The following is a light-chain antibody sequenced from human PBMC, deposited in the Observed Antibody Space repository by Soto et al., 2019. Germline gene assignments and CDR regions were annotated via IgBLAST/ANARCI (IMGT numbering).Light chain of an antibody. Sequence: EIVMTQSPATLSVSPGERATLSCRASQSVSSNLAWYQQKPGQAPRLLIYGASTRATGIPARFSGSWSGTEFTPTISSLQSEDFAVYYCQQNNNWPPAFGQGTKLEIK. V-gene: IGKV3-15*01. CDR3: QQNNNWPPA. J-gene: IGKJ2*01. CDR1: QSVSSN. CDR2: GAS.